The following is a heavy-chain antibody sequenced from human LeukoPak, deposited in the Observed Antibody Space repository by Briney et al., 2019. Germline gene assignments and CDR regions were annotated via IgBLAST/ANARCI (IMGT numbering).Heavy chain of an antibody. CDR1: GLTFSSYS. CDR3: ARSYSSSWTVDY. Sequence: GGSLRLSCAASGLTFSSYSMNWVRQAPGKGLEWVSSISSSSSYIYYAGSVKGRFPISRDNAKNSLYLQMNSLRAEDTAVYYCARSYSSSWTVDYWGQGTLVTVSS. V-gene: IGHV3-21*01. CDR2: ISSSSSYI. J-gene: IGHJ4*02. D-gene: IGHD6-13*01.